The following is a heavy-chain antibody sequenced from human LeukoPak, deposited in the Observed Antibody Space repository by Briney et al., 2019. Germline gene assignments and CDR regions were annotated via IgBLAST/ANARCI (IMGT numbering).Heavy chain of an antibody. CDR1: GFTFSSYS. J-gene: IGHJ4*02. CDR2: ISSSSSYI. Sequence: GGSLRLSCAASGFTFSSYSMNWVRQAPGKGLEWVSSISSSSSYIYYADSVEGRFTISRDNSRNTLYLQMNSLSVEDTAFYYCAKDLANSWTIDYWGQGTLVTVSS. CDR3: AKDLANSWTIDY. D-gene: IGHD1-1*01. V-gene: IGHV3-21*01.